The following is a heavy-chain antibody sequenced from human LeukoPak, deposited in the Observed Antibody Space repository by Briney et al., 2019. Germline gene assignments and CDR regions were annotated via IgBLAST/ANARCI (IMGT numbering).Heavy chain of an antibody. CDR3: ARAPKYRLVGVPKGPFDP. V-gene: IGHV3-11*01. CDR2: ISSCGSTI. J-gene: IGHJ5*02. CDR1: GFTFSDCY. D-gene: IGHD1-26*01. Sequence: GTLRLTCAVSGFTFSDCYKSWIRHAQPPGQGWVSYISSCGSTIYYADSVKGRFTISRDNAKNSLYLQMNSLRVEDTAVYYCARAPKYRLVGVPKGPFDPWGQGTLVTVSS.